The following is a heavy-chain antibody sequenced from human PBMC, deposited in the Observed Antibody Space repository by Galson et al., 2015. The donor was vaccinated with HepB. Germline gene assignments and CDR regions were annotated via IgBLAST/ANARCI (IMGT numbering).Heavy chain of an antibody. CDR3: ARGWGQFDY. Sequence: SLRLSCAASGFTVSSNYMSWVRQAPGKGLEWVSVIYSGGTIYYADSVKGRFTISRDISKNALYLQMNSLRAEDTAVYYCARGWGQFDYWGQGTLVTVSS. J-gene: IGHJ4*02. CDR1: GFTVSSNY. V-gene: IGHV3-66*01. CDR2: IYSGGTI. D-gene: IGHD1-26*01.